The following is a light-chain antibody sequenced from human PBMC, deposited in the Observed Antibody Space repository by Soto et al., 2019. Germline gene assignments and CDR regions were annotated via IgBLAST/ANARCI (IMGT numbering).Light chain of an antibody. CDR1: RDVGSD. J-gene: IGKJ5*01. CDR2: AAS. Sequence: QMTQSPSSLSASVGEKIIITCRASRDVGSDVSWYQQKPGQAPKLLIYAASNLYTGVPSRFSGSRSGTEFTLTISSLQPEDFAVYYCQQYGSSPPITFGQGTRLEIK. V-gene: IGKV1-17*01. CDR3: QQYGSSPPIT.